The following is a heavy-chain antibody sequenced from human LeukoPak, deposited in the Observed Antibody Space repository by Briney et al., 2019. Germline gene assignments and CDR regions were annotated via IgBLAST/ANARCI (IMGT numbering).Heavy chain of an antibody. CDR1: GYTFTSYY. CDR3: ARSHGNYYFDY. CDR2: INPSGGST. J-gene: IGHJ4*02. D-gene: IGHD4-23*01. Sequence: GASVKVSCKASGYTFTSYYMHWVRQAPGQGLEWMGIINPSGGSTSYAQKFQGRVTMTRDMSTSTVYMEPSSLRSEDTAVYYCARSHGNYYFDYWGQGTLVTVSS. V-gene: IGHV1-46*01.